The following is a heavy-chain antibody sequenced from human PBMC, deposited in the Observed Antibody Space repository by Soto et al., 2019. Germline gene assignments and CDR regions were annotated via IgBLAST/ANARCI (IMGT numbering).Heavy chain of an antibody. V-gene: IGHV3-23*01. D-gene: IGHD3-10*01. Sequence: PGVSLRLSCAASGFTFSSYAMSWVRQAPGKGLEWVTAINGGSTTYYADSVKGRFTISRDNSKNTLYLQMNSLRAEDTAVYYCATGTHWRGVHGMDVWGQGTTVTVSS. CDR1: GFTFSSYA. CDR3: ATGTHWRGVHGMDV. CDR2: INGGSTT. J-gene: IGHJ6*02.